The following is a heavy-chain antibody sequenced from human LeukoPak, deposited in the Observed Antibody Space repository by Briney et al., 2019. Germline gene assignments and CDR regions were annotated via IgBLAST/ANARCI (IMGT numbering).Heavy chain of an antibody. CDR3: ARDLPELVRDYYYYGMDV. Sequence: ASVKVSCKASGYTFTSYDINWVRQATGQGLEWMGWMNPNSGNTGYAQKFQGRVTMTRDTSTSTVYMELSSLRSEDTAVYYCARDLPELVRDYYYYGMDVWGQGTTVTVSS. CDR2: MNPNSGNT. CDR1: GYTFTSYD. D-gene: IGHD6-13*01. V-gene: IGHV1-8*01. J-gene: IGHJ6*02.